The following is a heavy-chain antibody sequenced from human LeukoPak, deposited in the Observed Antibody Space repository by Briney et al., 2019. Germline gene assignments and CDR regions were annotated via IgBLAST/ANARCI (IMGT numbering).Heavy chain of an antibody. CDR3: ARAVYYSSFIRGAFDI. Sequence: GGSLRLSCAASGFTFNSFSMHWVRQAPGRGLECVAVISYDGSNKDYANSVKGRFTISRDNSKNSLYLQMNSLRAEDTAVYYCARAVYYSSFIRGAFDIWGQGTMVTVSS. D-gene: IGHD6-6*01. CDR2: ISYDGSNK. V-gene: IGHV3-30*04. CDR1: GFTFNSFS. J-gene: IGHJ3*02.